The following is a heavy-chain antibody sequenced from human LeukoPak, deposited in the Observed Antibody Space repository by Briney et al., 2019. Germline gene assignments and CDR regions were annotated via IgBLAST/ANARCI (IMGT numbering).Heavy chain of an antibody. CDR2: IKSKTDGGTT. J-gene: IGHJ4*02. CDR3: ASSRAYGFLDY. V-gene: IGHV3-15*01. D-gene: IGHD3-10*01. CDR1: GFTFSNAW. Sequence: GGSLRLSCAASGFTFSNAWMSWVRQAPGKGLEWVGRIKSKTDGGTTDYAAPVKGRFTISRDDSKNTLYLQMSSLRAEDTAVYYCASSRAYGFLDYWGQGSLVTVSS.